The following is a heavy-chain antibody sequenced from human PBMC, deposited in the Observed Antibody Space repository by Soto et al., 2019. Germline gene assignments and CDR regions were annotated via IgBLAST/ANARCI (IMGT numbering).Heavy chain of an antibody. D-gene: IGHD2-2*01. CDR2: IVVGSGNT. V-gene: IGHV1-58*02. J-gene: IGHJ4*02. Sequence: QMQLVQSGPEVKKPGTSVKVSCKASGFTFTSSAMLWVRQARGQRLEWIGWIVVGSGNTNYAQKFQERVTITRDMSTSTAYMELSSLRSEDTAVYYCAAVAPKVPATAPVDYWGQGTLVTVSS. CDR1: GFTFTSSA. CDR3: AAVAPKVPATAPVDY.